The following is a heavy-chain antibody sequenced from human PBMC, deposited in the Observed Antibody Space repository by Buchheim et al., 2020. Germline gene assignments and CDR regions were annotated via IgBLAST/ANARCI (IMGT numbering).Heavy chain of an antibody. J-gene: IGHJ6*02. D-gene: IGHD2-8*01. CDR3: AKDNGNGMDV. CDR1: GFTFSSYG. CDR2: ISYDGSNK. V-gene: IGHV3-30*18. Sequence: QVQPVESGGGVVQPGRSLRLSCAASGFTFSSYGMHWVRQAPGKGLEWVAVISYDGSNKYYADSVKGRFTISRDNSKNTLYLQMNSLRAEDTAVYYCAKDNGNGMDVWGQGTT.